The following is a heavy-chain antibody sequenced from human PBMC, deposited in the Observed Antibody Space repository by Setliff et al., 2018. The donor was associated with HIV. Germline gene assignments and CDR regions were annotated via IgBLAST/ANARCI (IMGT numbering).Heavy chain of an antibody. CDR1: GFTFGDYG. J-gene: IGHJ6*04. CDR3: ATEGGHDFWSGDYWYFDV. V-gene: IGHV3-49*04. CDR2: IGSKAYGGTT. Sequence: PGGSLRLSCAASGFTFGDYGMNWVRQTPGKGLEWVGFIGSKAYGGTTEYAASVKGRFTISRDDSKKMVYLQMNSLKTEDTAMYYCATEGGHDFWSGDYWYFDVWGKGTTVTVSS. D-gene: IGHD3-3*01.